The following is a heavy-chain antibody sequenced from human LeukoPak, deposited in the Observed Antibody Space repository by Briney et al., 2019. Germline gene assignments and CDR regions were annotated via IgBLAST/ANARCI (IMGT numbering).Heavy chain of an antibody. CDR1: GDSVSSNCAA. D-gene: IGHD1-26*01. V-gene: IGHV6-1*01. J-gene: IGHJ6*02. Sequence: SQTLPLTCAISGDSVSSNCAAWNWLRQSPSRGLEWLGRTYYRSKWLNDYAVSVKSRVTISPDTSKNQFSLQLNSVTPDDTAVYYCARQSSSNYYYTGMDVWGQGATVTVSS. CDR2: TYYRSKWLN. CDR3: ARQSSSNYYYTGMDV.